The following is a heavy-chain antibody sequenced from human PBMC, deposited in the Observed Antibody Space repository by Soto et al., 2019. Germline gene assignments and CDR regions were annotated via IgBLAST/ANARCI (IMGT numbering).Heavy chain of an antibody. CDR3: ARANRVVPHLGY. CDR2: MNPNSGNT. D-gene: IGHD2-15*01. V-gene: IGHV1-8*01. J-gene: IGHJ4*02. Sequence: QVQLVQSGAEVKKPGASVKVSCKASGYTFTSYDINWVRQATGQGLEWMGCMNPNSGNTGYAQKFQGRATMTRNTSISTAYMELSSLRSEDTAVYYCARANRVVPHLGYWGQGTLVTVSS. CDR1: GYTFTSYD.